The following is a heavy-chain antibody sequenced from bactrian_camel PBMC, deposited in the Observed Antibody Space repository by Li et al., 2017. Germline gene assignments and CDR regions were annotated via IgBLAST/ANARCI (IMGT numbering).Heavy chain of an antibody. CDR1: ESRSSRNC. CDR3: AASDWARYCSGGPRPYEYKH. CDR2: IYMIGGST. J-gene: IGHJ4*01. V-gene: IGHV3S59*01. Sequence: VQLVESGGGSVQAGGSLRLSCEDSESRSSRNCMGWFRQAPGKEREGVAMIYMIGGSTYYVDSVEGRFTISQDGAKNTLYLHMNNLKPEDTAMYYCAASDWARYCSGGPRPYEYKHWGHGTQVTVSS. D-gene: IGHD2*01.